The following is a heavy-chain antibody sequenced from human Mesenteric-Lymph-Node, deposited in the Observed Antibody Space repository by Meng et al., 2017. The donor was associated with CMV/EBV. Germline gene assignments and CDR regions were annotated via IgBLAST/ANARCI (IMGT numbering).Heavy chain of an antibody. Sequence: ASVTVSCMASGYSFTGYYIHWVRQAPGQGLEWMGWINPNFGGTDYADKFQGRVTMTRDTSISTAYMELSRLRSDDTAVYYCARDYYDSSGYNWRGAFDVWGQGTMVTVSS. V-gene: IGHV1-2*02. CDR3: ARDYYDSSGYNWRGAFDV. CDR2: INPNFGGT. CDR1: GYSFTGYY. J-gene: IGHJ3*01. D-gene: IGHD3-22*01.